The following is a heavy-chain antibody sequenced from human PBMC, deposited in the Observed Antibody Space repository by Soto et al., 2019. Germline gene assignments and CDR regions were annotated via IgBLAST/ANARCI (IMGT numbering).Heavy chain of an antibody. CDR2: ISWNSGST. CDR3: AKDAKEFSGSFVHLDY. D-gene: IGHD1-26*01. Sequence: EVQLVESGGGLVQPGRSLRLSCAASGFTFDDYAMHWVRQAPGKGLEWVSGISWNSGSTGYADSVKGRFTISRDNAKNSLYLQMNSLRAEDTALYYCAKDAKEFSGSFVHLDYWGQGTLVTVSS. J-gene: IGHJ4*02. CDR1: GFTFDDYA. V-gene: IGHV3-9*01.